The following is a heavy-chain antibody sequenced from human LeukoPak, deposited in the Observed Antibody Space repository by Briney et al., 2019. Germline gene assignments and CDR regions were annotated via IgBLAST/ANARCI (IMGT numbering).Heavy chain of an antibody. CDR3: ARSDIVVVPAAFSDYYYGMDV. D-gene: IGHD2-2*01. Sequence: VASVKVSCKASGGTFSSYAISWVRQAPGQGLEWMGGIIPIFGTANYAQKFQGRVTITADESTSTAYMELSSLRSEDTAVYYCARSDIVVVPAAFSDYYYGMDVWGQGTTVTVSS. J-gene: IGHJ6*02. V-gene: IGHV1-69*13. CDR1: GGTFSSYA. CDR2: IIPIFGTA.